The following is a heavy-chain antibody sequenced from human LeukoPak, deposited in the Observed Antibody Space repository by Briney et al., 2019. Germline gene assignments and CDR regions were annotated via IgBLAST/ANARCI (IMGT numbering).Heavy chain of an antibody. Sequence: GGSLRLSCAASRFTFSNYVMHWVRQAPGKGLEWVAVISYDGSDKYYADSVKGRFTISRDNSKNTVFLQMNSLRAEDTAVYYCATLAPYYYDSGGYYAQDYWGQGTLVTVSS. CDR2: ISYDGSDK. J-gene: IGHJ4*02. CDR3: ATLAPYYYDSGGYYAQDY. V-gene: IGHV3-30*03. CDR1: RFTFSNYV. D-gene: IGHD3-22*01.